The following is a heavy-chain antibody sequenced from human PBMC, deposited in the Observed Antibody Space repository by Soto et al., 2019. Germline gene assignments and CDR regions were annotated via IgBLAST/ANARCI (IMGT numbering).Heavy chain of an antibody. CDR2: IYYSGST. CDR1: GGSISSYY. Sequence: QVQLQESGPGLVKPSETLSLTCTVSGGSISSYYWSWIRQPPGKGLEWIGYIYYSGSTNYNPSLMSRVTISVDTAKNPSSLKLSSVTAADTAVYYCASRYGDAFDIWGQGTMVTVSS. V-gene: IGHV4-59*08. CDR3: ASRYGDAFDI. D-gene: IGHD4-17*01. J-gene: IGHJ3*02.